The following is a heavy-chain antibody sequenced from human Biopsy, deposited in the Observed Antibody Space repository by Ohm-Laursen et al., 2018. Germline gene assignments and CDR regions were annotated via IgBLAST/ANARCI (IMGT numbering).Heavy chain of an antibody. Sequence: ASVKVSCKASGYTFTSYYTHWVRQAPGQGLEWMGIINPSGGSTTYAQKFQGRVTMTRDTSTSTVYMELSSLRSEDTAVYYCARNAWPTLSTMIVVVKGFNWFDPWGQGTLVTVSS. CDR2: INPSGGST. V-gene: IGHV1-46*01. J-gene: IGHJ5*02. CDR1: GYTFTSYY. D-gene: IGHD3-22*01. CDR3: ARNAWPTLSTMIVVVKGFNWFDP.